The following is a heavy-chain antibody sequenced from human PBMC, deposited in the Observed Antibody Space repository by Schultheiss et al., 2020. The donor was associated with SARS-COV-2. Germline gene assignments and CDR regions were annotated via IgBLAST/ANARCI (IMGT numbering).Heavy chain of an antibody. D-gene: IGHD6-19*01. J-gene: IGHJ4*02. CDR1: GYNFNTYW. CDR3: ARAGSGWYGDY. CDR2: IYPGDSDT. V-gene: IGHV5-51*01. Sequence: GESLKISWKGSGYNFNTYWIAWVRQMPGKGLEWMGIIYPGDSDTRYGPSFQGQVTISADKSISTAYLQWSSLKASDTAMYYCARAGSGWYGDYWGQGTLVTVSS.